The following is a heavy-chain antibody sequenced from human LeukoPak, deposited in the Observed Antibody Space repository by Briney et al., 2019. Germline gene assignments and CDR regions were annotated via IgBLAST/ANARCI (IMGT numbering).Heavy chain of an antibody. J-gene: IGHJ4*02. V-gene: IGHV3-48*04. D-gene: IGHD3-10*01. Sequence: GGSLRLSCAASGFTFSSYSMNWVRQAPGKGLEWVSYISSSSSTIYYADSVKGRFTISRDNAKNSLYLQMNSLRAEDTAVYYCARGLLWFGEPVDYWGQGTLVTVSS. CDR2: ISSSSSTI. CDR1: GFTFSSYS. CDR3: ARGLLWFGEPVDY.